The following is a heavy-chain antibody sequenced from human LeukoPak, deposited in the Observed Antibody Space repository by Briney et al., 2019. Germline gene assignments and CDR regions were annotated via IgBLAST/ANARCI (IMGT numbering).Heavy chain of an antibody. CDR2: IYYSGST. D-gene: IGHD6-13*01. J-gene: IGHJ4*02. CDR1: GGSISSYY. V-gene: IGHV4-59*01. Sequence: SETLPLTCTVSGGSISSYYWSWIRQPPGKGLEWIGYIYYSGSTNYNPSLKSRVTISVDTSKNQFSLKLSSVTAADTAVYYCARYIALAFDYWGQGTLVTVSS. CDR3: ARYIALAFDY.